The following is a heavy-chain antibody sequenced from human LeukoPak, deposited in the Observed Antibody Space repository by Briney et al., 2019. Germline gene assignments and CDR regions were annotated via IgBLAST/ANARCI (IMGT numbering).Heavy chain of an antibody. CDR1: GGSISSYY. Sequence: SETLSLTCTDSGGSISSYYWSWIRQPPGKGLEWIGYIYYSGSTNYNPSLKSRVTISVDTSKNQFSLKLSSVTAADTAVYYCARVSEQQLVVDYWGQGTLVTVSS. V-gene: IGHV4-59*01. J-gene: IGHJ4*02. CDR2: IYYSGST. CDR3: ARVSEQQLVVDY. D-gene: IGHD6-13*01.